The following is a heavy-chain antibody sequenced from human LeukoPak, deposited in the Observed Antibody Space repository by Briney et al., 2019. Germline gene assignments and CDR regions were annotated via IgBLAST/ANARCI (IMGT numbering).Heavy chain of an antibody. D-gene: IGHD6-19*01. CDR2: IYPGDYDI. CDR3: ARIPSLVAGVFIDY. J-gene: IGHJ4*02. Sequence: GESLKISCKAFGYSFTSYWIGWVRQMPGKGLEWMGIIYPGDYDIRYMPSFQGQVTISADNSISTAYLQWSSLKASDTAMYYCARIPSLVAGVFIDYWGQGTLVTVSS. V-gene: IGHV5-51*01. CDR1: GYSFTSYW.